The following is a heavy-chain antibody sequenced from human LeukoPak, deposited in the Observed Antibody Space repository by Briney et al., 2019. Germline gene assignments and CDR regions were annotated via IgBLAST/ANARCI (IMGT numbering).Heavy chain of an antibody. CDR1: GGSISSGSYF. Sequence: PSENLSLTCTVSGGSISSGSYFWRWIRQPAGKGLEWIGRIYTSGSTNYHPSLKSRITISVDTSENQFSLKLSSVTPADEAVYFNWFDPWGQGTLVTVSS. J-gene: IGHJ5*02. V-gene: IGHV4-61*02. CDR3: WFDP. CDR2: IYTSGST.